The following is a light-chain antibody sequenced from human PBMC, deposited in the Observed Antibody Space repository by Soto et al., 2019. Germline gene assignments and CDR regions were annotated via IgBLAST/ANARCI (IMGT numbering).Light chain of an antibody. J-gene: IGLJ3*02. CDR1: SSNIGSNY. Sequence: SVLTQPPSASGTPGQRVTISCSGSSSNIGSNYVYWYQQLPGTAPKLLIYRNNQRPSGVPDRFSGSKSGTSASLAISGLRSEDEANYYCAAWDDSLSGVVFGGGTKVIVL. CDR2: RNN. CDR3: AAWDDSLSGVV. V-gene: IGLV1-47*01.